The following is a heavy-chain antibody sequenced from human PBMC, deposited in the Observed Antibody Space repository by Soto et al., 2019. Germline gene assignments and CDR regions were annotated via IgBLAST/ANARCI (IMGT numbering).Heavy chain of an antibody. Sequence: VESLKIASKHSGNSFTSYWIGCVRQIPGQDLDWMGIIYTCACDNRQSSSFEIPANISADKSIRTAYLQRSSLKASDTAMYYWERSTDSRGDYRDQYYYGMDVWGQGTTVTVSS. CDR1: GNSFTSYW. J-gene: IGHJ6*02. CDR2: IYTCACDN. V-gene: IGHV5-51*01. D-gene: IGHD3-22*01. CDR3: ERSTDSRGDYRDQYYYGMDV.